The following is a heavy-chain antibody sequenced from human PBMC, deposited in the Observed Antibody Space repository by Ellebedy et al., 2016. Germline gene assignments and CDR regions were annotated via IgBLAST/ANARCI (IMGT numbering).Heavy chain of an antibody. J-gene: IGHJ4*02. Sequence: GESLKISCATSGFAFSNFFMSWVRQAPGQGLEWVSTIDGGGDKKYFADFVKGRFTISRDNSQNTLYLHMRSLRTEDSAVYYCRPGHYSGSWGQGTLVTVSS. V-gene: IGHV3-23*01. CDR2: IDGGGDKK. CDR3: RPGHYSGS. CDR1: GFAFSNFF.